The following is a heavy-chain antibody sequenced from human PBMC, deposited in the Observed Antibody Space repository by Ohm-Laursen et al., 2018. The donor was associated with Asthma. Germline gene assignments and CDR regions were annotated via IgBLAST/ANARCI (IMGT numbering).Heavy chain of an antibody. Sequence: GSSVKVSCKVSGYTFTSYDINWVRQATGQGLEWMGWMNPNSGNTGYAQKFQGRVTMTRNTSISTAYMELSSLRSEDTAVYYCARMSSWVQGVSNTHYYYYGMDVWGQGTTVTVSS. CDR1: GYTFTSYD. J-gene: IGHJ6*02. D-gene: IGHD3-10*01. CDR2: MNPNSGNT. V-gene: IGHV1-8*01. CDR3: ARMSSWVQGVSNTHYYYYGMDV.